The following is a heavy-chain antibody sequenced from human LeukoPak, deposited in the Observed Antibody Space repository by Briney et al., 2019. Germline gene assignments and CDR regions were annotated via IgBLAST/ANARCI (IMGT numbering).Heavy chain of an antibody. J-gene: IGHJ4*02. CDR3: AGDLDFWSGSELGR. D-gene: IGHD3-3*01. CDR1: GFSFSTYS. CDR2: ISSSSSYI. Sequence: PGGSLRLSCAASGFSFSTYSMNWVRQAPGKGLEWVSCISSSSSYIYYADSVKGRFTISRDNAKNSLCLQMNSLRAEDTAVYYCAGDLDFWSGSELGRWGQGTLVTVSS. V-gene: IGHV3-21*01.